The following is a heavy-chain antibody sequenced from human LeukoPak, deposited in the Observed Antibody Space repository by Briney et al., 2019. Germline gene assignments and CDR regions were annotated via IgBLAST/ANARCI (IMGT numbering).Heavy chain of an antibody. D-gene: IGHD5/OR15-5a*01. Sequence: SETLSLTCTVSGGSFSGYYWSWIRQPPGKGLEWIGYIYYSGSTNYNPSLTSRVTISVDTSKNQFSLKLSSVTAADTAVYYCARVYAGLYYGIDVWGQGNTVTVSS. CDR2: IYYSGST. CDR3: ARVYAGLYYGIDV. J-gene: IGHJ6*02. V-gene: IGHV4-59*01. CDR1: GGSFSGYY.